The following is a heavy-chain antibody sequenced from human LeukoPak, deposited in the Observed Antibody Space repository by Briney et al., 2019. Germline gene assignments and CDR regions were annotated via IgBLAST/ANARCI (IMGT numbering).Heavy chain of an antibody. CDR2: IYNSGST. D-gene: IGHD3-22*01. CDR1: GGSISSGGHY. CDR3: ARVCYYDSSDYYDFDY. V-gene: IGHV4-31*03. J-gene: IGHJ4*02. Sequence: SETLSLTCTVSGGSISSGGHYWSWIRQHPGKGLEWIGYIYNSGSTYYNPSLKSRAAISADTSKNQFSLKLSSVTAADTAVYYCARVCYYDSSDYYDFDYWGQGTLVTVSS.